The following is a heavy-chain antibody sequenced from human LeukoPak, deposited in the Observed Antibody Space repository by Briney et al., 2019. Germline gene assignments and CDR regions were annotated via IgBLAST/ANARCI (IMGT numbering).Heavy chain of an antibody. CDR3: ARRSLSGSYEVGYYFDY. Sequence: SETLSLTCTVSRGSISSSSYYWGWIRQPPGKGLEWIGSLSYSGSTYSNPSLKSRVTISVDTSKNQFSLKLSSVTAADTAVYYCARRSLSGSYEVGYYFDYWGQGTLVTVSS. J-gene: IGHJ4*02. CDR2: LSYSGST. CDR1: RGSISSSSYY. D-gene: IGHD1-26*01. V-gene: IGHV4-39*07.